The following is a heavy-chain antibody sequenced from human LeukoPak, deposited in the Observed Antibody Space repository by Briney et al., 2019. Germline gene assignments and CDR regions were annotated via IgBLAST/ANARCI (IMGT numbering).Heavy chain of an antibody. Sequence: PSETLSLTCTVYVGSFSSYFWGWMRQSPGKRLEWIGEINSEGGTNYNPCLMSRVTISMHSSRTKISVMMDCMTAADKAAHWCAGFSRITRGAGGDAIDIGNQRSVVTVSS. CDR2: INSEGGT. CDR3: AGFSRITRGAGGDAIDI. J-gene: IGHJ3*02. D-gene: IGHD2-8*02. V-gene: IGHV4-34*06. CDR1: VGSFSSYF.